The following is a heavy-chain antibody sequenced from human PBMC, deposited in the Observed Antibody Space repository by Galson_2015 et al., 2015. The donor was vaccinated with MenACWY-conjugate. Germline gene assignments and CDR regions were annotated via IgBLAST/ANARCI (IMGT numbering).Heavy chain of an antibody. D-gene: IGHD4-17*01. CDR1: GFSLRTSGMR. J-gene: IGHJ4*02. CDR3: ARVAYGN. CDR2: IDWNNDK. V-gene: IGHV2-70*04. Sequence: PALVKPPPTLTLTCTFSGFSLRTSGMRVSWIRQPPGKGLEWLARIDWNNDKFYNTSLKTRLTIPKDTSKNQVVLTMTNMGPVDTATYYCARVAYGNWGQGTLVTVPS.